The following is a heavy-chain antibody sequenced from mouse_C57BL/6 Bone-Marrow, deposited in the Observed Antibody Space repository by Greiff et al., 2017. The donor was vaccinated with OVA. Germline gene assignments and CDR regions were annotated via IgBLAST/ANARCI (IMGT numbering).Heavy chain of an antibody. J-gene: IGHJ2*01. D-gene: IGHD2-3*01. CDR1: GYTFTDHY. CDR3: TRDDGYFFEY. V-gene: IGHV1-76*01. CDR2: IYPGSGNT. Sequence: QVQLQQSGAEVVRPGASVKLSCKASGYTFTDHYINWVKQRPGQGLEWIARIYPGSGNTYYTEKFKGKATLTAEKSSNTAYMKLSSLTSEDSAVYFCTRDDGYFFEYWGQGTTLTVSS.